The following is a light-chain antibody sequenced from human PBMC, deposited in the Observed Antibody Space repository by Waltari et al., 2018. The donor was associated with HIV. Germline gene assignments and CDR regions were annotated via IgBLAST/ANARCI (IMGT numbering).Light chain of an antibody. CDR2: DAS. V-gene: IGKV3-11*01. Sequence: EIVLTQSPATLSLSPGERATLSCRASQSVSSYLAWYQQKPGQAPRLLIYDASNSATGIPARFSGSGSGTDFTLTISRLEHEDFAVYYGQQRSNWPSITFGQGTRLEIK. J-gene: IGKJ5*01. CDR1: QSVSSY. CDR3: QQRSNWPSIT.